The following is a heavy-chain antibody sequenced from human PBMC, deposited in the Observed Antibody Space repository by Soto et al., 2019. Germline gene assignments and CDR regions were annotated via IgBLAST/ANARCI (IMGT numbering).Heavy chain of an antibody. D-gene: IGHD6-13*01. V-gene: IGHV3-23*01. CDR3: AKMGVAAGTSPFDY. CDR1: GFTFSSYA. CDR2: ISGSGGST. J-gene: IGHJ4*02. Sequence: GGSLILSCASSGFTFSSYAMSWVRQAPGKGLEWVSAISGSGGSTYYADSVKGRFTISRDNSKNTLYLQMNSLRAEDTAVYYCAKMGVAAGTSPFDYWGQGTLVTVSS.